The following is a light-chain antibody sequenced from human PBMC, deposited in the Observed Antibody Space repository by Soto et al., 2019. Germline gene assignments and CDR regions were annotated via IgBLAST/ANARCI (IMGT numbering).Light chain of an antibody. CDR3: QQTRAYPST. J-gene: IGKJ4*01. V-gene: IGKV1-9*01. CDR2: TAS. Sequence: IQLTQSPSSLSAPVGDRVTITCRASQGISSYLAWYQQKPGEAPNLLIHTASTLHGGVPSRFSGSGSGTDFTLTITSLQAEDFATYYCQQTRAYPSTFGGGTKVDIK. CDR1: QGISSY.